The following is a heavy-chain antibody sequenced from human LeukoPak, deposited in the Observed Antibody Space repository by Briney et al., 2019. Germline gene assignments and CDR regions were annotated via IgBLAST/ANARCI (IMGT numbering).Heavy chain of an antibody. CDR2: IYYSGST. J-gene: IGHJ6*02. CDR3: ARGRLVRGVILRYYYYGMDV. D-gene: IGHD3-10*01. CDR1: GGSISSYY. V-gene: IGHV4-59*12. Sequence: PSETLSLTCTVSGGSISSYYWSWIRQPPGKGLEWIGYIYYSGSTNYNPSLKSRVTISVDTSKNQFSLKLSSVTAADTAVYYCARGRLVRGVILRYYYYGMDVWGQGTTVTVSS.